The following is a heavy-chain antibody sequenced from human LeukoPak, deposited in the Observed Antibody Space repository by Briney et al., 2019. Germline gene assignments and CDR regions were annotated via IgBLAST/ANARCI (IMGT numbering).Heavy chain of an antibody. V-gene: IGHV3-30-3*01. D-gene: IGHD3-22*01. CDR2: ISYDGSNK. J-gene: IGHJ4*02. CDR3: AKDWAGSDRRYYFDY. CDR1: GFTFSSFA. Sequence: PGRSLRLSCAASGFTFSSFAMHWVRQAPGKGLEWVAVISYDGSNKYYADSVKGRFTISRDNAKSTLYLQMSGLRAEDTAVYYCAKDWAGSDRRYYFDYWGQGTLVTVSS.